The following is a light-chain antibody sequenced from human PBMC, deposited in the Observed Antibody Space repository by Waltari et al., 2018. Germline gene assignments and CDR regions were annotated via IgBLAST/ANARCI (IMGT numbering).Light chain of an antibody. CDR2: QDT. Sequence: SSELTQPPSVAVSPGQRANITCSGDKLGDRYVSWYQQKPGQSPILIIYQDTKRPSGIRERFSGSNSGNTATLTIGGTQTMDEADYYCQAWDSRGVFGGGTKLTAL. J-gene: IGLJ3*02. CDR1: KLGDRY. CDR3: QAWDSRGV. V-gene: IGLV3-1*01.